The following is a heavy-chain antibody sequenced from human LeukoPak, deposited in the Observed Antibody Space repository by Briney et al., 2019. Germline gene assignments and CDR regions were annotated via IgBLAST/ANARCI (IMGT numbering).Heavy chain of an antibody. CDR1: GFTFSSYA. CDR2: ISGSGDST. J-gene: IGHJ4*02. Sequence: GGSLRLSCAASGFTFSSYAMSWVRQAPGKGLEWVSAISGSGDSTYYGDSVKGRFTISRDNAKNTLYLQMNSLRAEDTAVYYCARRVSAKSLDYWGQGTLVTVSP. CDR3: ARRVSAKSLDY. V-gene: IGHV3-23*02. D-gene: IGHD5-18*01.